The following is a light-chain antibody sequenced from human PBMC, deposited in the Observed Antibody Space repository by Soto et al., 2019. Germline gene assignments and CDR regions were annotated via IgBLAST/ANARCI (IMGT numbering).Light chain of an antibody. CDR2: DSS. J-gene: IGKJ4*01. V-gene: IGKV3-11*01. CDR3: QQRRDWPLT. CDR1: QSVDRY. Sequence: EIVLTQSPATLSLSPGERATLSCRTSQSVDRYLAWFQQKPGQPPRLLIYDSSNRAAGIPARFSGSGSGTDFTLTISSLEPEDFAVYYCQQRRDWPLTFGGGTKVEI.